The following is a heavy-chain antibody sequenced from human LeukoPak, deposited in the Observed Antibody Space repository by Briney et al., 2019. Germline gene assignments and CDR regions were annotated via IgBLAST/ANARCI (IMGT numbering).Heavy chain of an antibody. CDR2: INSDGSST. CDR1: GFTFSSYW. CDR3: ARDRGYDFWSGYQKGAANWFDP. V-gene: IGHV3-74*01. D-gene: IGHD3-3*01. J-gene: IGHJ5*02. Sequence: GGSLRLSLAASGFTFSSYWMHWVRQAPGKGLVWVSRINSDGSSTSYADSVKGRFTISRDNAKNTLYLQMNSLRAEDTAVYYCARDRGYDFWSGYQKGAANWFDPWGQGTLVTVSS.